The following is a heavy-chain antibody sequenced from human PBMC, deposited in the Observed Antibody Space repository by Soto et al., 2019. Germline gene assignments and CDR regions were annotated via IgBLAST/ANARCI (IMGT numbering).Heavy chain of an antibody. J-gene: IGHJ4*02. CDR3: APRVLRTVFGLVTTTAIYFDF. CDR2: IYWDDDK. Sequence: QITLNESGPTQVKPRQTLTLTCTFSGFSLTTSGVGVGWISQSPGKAPEWLALIYWDDDKRYSPSLKSRLTITKDTSKNQVVLTMADMDPADTATYYCAPRVLRTVFGLVTTTAIYFDFWGQGTPVAVSS. CDR1: GFSLTTSGVG. D-gene: IGHD3-3*01. V-gene: IGHV2-5*02.